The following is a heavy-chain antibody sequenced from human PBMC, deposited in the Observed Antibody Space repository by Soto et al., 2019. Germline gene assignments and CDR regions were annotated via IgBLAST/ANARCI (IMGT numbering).Heavy chain of an antibody. V-gene: IGHV3-7*05. Sequence: ELQLVESGGGLAQPGGSLRLSCAASGLTFSSYWMSCVRQAPGKGLEWVAKVKQDGSETYYVDSVKGRFTISRDNAKNSLYLQMNSLRPEDTAVYYCVRDILYVGATLYFDYWGQGTLVTVSS. CDR2: VKQDGSET. CDR3: VRDILYVGATLYFDY. J-gene: IGHJ4*02. D-gene: IGHD1-26*01. CDR1: GLTFSSYW.